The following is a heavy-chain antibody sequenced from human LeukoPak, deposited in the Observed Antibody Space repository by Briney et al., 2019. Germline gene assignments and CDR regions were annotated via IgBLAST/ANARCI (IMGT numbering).Heavy chain of an antibody. J-gene: IGHJ6*04. D-gene: IGHD2-15*01. CDR3: AKDIEGMEAV. V-gene: IGHV3-53*01. CDR2: IYSDNT. Sequence: GGSLRLSCTVSGFTVSSNSMSWVRQAPGKGLEWVSFIYSDNTHYSDSVKGRFTISRDNSKNTLYLQMNSLRAEDTAVYYCAKDIEGMEAVWGKGTTVTVSS. CDR1: GFTVSSNS.